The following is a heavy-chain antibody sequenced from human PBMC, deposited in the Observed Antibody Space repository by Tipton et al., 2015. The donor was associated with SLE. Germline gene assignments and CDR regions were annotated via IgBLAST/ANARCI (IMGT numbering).Heavy chain of an antibody. CDR3: ARGDTVFDY. CDR2: IYYSGST. CDR1: GGSISSHY. D-gene: IGHD3-16*01. J-gene: IGHJ4*02. V-gene: IGHV4-59*11. Sequence: TLSLTCTVSGGSISSHYWSWIRQPPGKGLEWIGYIYYSGSTSYNPSLKSRVTISVDTSKNQFSLKLSSVTAADTAVYYCARGDTVFDYWGQGTLVTVSS.